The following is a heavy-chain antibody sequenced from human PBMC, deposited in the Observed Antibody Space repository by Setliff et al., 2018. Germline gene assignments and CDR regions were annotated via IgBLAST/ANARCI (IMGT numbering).Heavy chain of an antibody. V-gene: IGHV1-2*06. Sequence: ASVKVSCKASGYTFTGYYMHWVRQAPGQGLEWMGRINPNSGGTNYAQKFQGRVTMTRDTSISTAYMELSRLRSDDTAVYYCARSYYYGSSAANWFDPWGQGTLVTVSS. CDR3: ARSYYYGSSAANWFDP. CDR1: GYTFTGYY. D-gene: IGHD3-22*01. CDR2: INPNSGGT. J-gene: IGHJ5*02.